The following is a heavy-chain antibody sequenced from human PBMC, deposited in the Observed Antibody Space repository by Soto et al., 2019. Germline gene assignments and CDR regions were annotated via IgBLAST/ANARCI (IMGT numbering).Heavy chain of an antibody. CDR3: AREETGTTADY. J-gene: IGHJ4*02. V-gene: IGHV1-69*02. D-gene: IGHD1-1*01. CDR2: IIPILGIA. CDR1: GGTFSSYT. Sequence: GASVKVSCKASGGTFSSYTISWVRQAPGQGLEWMGRIIPILGIANYAQRFQGRVTITADKSTSTAYMELSSLRSEDTAVYYCAREETGTTADYWGQGTLVTVSS.